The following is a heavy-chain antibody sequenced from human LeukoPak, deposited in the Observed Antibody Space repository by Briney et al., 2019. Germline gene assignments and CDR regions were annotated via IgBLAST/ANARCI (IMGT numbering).Heavy chain of an antibody. V-gene: IGHV1-69*04. Sequence: GASVKVSCKASGGTFSSYAISWVRQAPGQGLEWMGRIIPIFGIANYAQKFQGRVTITADKSTSTAYMELSSLRSEDTAVYYCARDHELKLVFDYWGQGTLVTVSS. J-gene: IGHJ4*02. D-gene: IGHD1-7*01. CDR3: ARDHELKLVFDY. CDR1: GGTFSSYA. CDR2: IIPIFGIA.